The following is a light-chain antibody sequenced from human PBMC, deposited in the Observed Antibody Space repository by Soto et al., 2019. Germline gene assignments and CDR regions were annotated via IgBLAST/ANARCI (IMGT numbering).Light chain of an antibody. CDR3: QQCDDFIT. J-gene: IGKJ4*01. Sequence: DIQMTQAPSSLSASVGDRVTITCQASQDIKNYLNWYQQKPGKGPKLLIYEASNLETGVPSRFSGSGSGRTFTFSISSLQPEDIATYYCQQCDDFITFGGGTRIEIK. CDR2: EAS. V-gene: IGKV1-33*01. CDR1: QDIKNY.